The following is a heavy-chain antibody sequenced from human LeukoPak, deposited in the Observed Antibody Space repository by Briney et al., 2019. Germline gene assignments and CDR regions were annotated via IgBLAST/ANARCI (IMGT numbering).Heavy chain of an antibody. V-gene: IGHV1-18*01. D-gene: IGHD2-2*01. CDR1: GYSFAQHG. J-gene: IGHJ4*02. CDR2: ISAYSGDT. Sequence: ASVKVSCKASGYSFAQHGIRWVRQAPRQGLEWMGRISAYSGDTNYAQNLQGRVTMTTDTSTSTVYMELRSLRSHDTAVYYCARSESYALDYWGQGTLVTVSS. CDR3: ARSESYALDY.